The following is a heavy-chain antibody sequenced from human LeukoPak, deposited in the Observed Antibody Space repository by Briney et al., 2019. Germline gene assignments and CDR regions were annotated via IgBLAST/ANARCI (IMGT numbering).Heavy chain of an antibody. CDR2: IYYSGST. CDR1: GGSISSYY. CDR3: AGSIAVAGIAPMDV. D-gene: IGHD6-19*01. Sequence: SETLSLTCTVSGGSISSYYWSWIRQPPGKGLEWIGYIYYSGSTNYNPSLKSRVTISVDTSKNQFSLKLSSVTAADTAVYYCAGSIAVAGIAPMDVWGQGITVTVSS. J-gene: IGHJ6*02. V-gene: IGHV4-59*08.